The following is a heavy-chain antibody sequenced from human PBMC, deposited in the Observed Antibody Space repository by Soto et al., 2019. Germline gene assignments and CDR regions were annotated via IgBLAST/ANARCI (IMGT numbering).Heavy chain of an antibody. Sequence: PGGSLRLSCAASGFTFSSYWMSWVRQAPGKGLEWVANIKQDGSEKYYVDSVKGRFTISRDNAKNSLYLQMNSLRAEDTAVYYCASTHYDFWSGYPGGDGYWGQGTLVTVSS. CDR2: IKQDGSEK. CDR3: ASTHYDFWSGYPGGDGY. V-gene: IGHV3-7*01. CDR1: GFTFSSYW. D-gene: IGHD3-3*01. J-gene: IGHJ4*02.